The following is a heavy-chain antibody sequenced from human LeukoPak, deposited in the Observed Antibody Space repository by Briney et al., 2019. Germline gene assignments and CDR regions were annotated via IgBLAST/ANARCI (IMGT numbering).Heavy chain of an antibody. CDR2: MNPNSGNT. Sequence: ASVKVSCKASGYTFTSYDINWVRQATGQGLEWMGWMNPNSGNTGYAQKFQGRVTMTRNTSISTAYMELSSLRSEDTAVYYCARRGVVVPRLLWFGELSPIYFDYWGQGTLVTVSS. V-gene: IGHV1-8*01. D-gene: IGHD3-10*01. CDR3: ARRGVVVPRLLWFGELSPIYFDY. CDR1: GYTFTSYD. J-gene: IGHJ4*02.